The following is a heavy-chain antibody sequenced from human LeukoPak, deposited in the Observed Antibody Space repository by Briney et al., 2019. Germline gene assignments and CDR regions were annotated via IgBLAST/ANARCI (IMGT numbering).Heavy chain of an antibody. CDR2: IIPIFGTA. V-gene: IGHV1-69*05. Sequence: GSSVKVSCKASGGTFSSYAISWVRQAPGQGLEWMGGIIPIFGTANYAQKFQGRVTITTDESTSTAYMELSSLRSEDTAVYFCARDQGGLTRSWYTGYWGQGTQVTVSS. D-gene: IGHD6-13*01. CDR1: GGTFSSYA. J-gene: IGHJ4*02. CDR3: ARDQGGLTRSWYTGY.